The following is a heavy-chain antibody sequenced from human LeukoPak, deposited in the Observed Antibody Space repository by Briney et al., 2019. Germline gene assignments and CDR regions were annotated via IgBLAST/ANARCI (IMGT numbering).Heavy chain of an antibody. CDR2: ISNNGITT. D-gene: IGHD6-13*01. CDR3: ARHPNSNWDY. CDR1: GFTFSNFW. Sequence: PGGSLRLSCVGSGFTFSNFWMHWVRQAPGKGPVWVSRISNNGITTTDADSVKGRFTASRDNAQNSLYLQMNSLRVEDTAVYYCARHPNSNWDYWGQGTLVTVSS. J-gene: IGHJ4*02. V-gene: IGHV3-74*03.